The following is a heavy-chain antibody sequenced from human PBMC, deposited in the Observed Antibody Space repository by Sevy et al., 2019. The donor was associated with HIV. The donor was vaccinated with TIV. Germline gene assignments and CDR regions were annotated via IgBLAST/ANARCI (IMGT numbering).Heavy chain of an antibody. V-gene: IGHV5-51*01. CDR3: ARRTRDCDGDTCYGTYFDI. CDR1: GYTFTSSW. J-gene: IGHJ4*02. Sequence: GESLKISCQGSGYTFTSSWVDWVRQLPGKGLEWMGTIYPGDSDTRYSPSFQGQVTISVDKSTNTAFLQWASLRTSDTATYYCARRTRDCDGDTCYGTYFDIWGQGTLVTVSS. D-gene: IGHD2-21*01. CDR2: IYPGDSDT.